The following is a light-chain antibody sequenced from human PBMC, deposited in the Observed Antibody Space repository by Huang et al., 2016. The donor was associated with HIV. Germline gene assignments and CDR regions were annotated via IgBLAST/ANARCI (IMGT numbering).Light chain of an antibody. CDR3: QHSYVSLGYT. V-gene: IGKV1-39*01. J-gene: IGKJ2*01. CDR1: QDIGSH. CDR2: VSS. Sequence: DIQMTQSPSSLSASVGDRVTLTCRTSQDIGSHLNWYQQRPGRAHKLLIYVSSTLQSGVPSRFIGGGAGTDFTLTISNLQPEDFATYYCQHSYVSLGYTFGQGTKLEI.